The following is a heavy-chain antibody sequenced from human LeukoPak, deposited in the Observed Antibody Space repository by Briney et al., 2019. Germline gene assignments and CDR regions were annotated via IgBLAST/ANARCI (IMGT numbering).Heavy chain of an antibody. CDR1: GYTFTGYY. CDR3: ARVFTVFDP. Sequence: GASVKVSCKGSGYTFTGYYMHWLRQAPGQGLEWVGWINPNSGDTNYAQRFQGRVSMSGDTSINTAYMELSRLTSDDTAVYYCARVFTVFDPWGQGTLVTVSS. J-gene: IGHJ5*02. V-gene: IGHV1-2*02. CDR2: INPNSGDT.